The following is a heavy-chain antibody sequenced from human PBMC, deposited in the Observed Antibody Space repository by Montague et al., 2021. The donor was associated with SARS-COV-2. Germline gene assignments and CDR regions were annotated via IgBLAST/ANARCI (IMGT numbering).Heavy chain of an antibody. CDR2: IHSSGGT. CDR1: GGSIITGSNFY. D-gene: IGHD2-15*01. Sequence: TLSLTCAVSGGSIITGSNFYWGWILQSAGKGLEWIGRIHSSGGTNYNPSLKSRLTMSVDSSANQFSLKLTSVTAADTAVYYCVVVPLGPRGRGFDYWGQGTLVTVSS. CDR3: VVVPLGPRGRGFDY. J-gene: IGHJ4*02. V-gene: IGHV4-61*02.